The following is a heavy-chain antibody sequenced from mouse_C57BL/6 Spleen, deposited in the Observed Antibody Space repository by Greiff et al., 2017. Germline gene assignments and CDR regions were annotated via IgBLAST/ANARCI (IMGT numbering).Heavy chain of an antibody. D-gene: IGHD1-1*01. CDR3: ARWGTTVVDAMDY. CDR2: ISSGG. CDR1: GFTFSSYG. Sequence: EVHLVESGGDLVKPGGSLKLSCAASGFTFSSYGMSWVRQTPDKRLEWVATISSGGSVKGRFTISRDNAKNTLYLQMSSLKSEDTAMYYCARWGTTVVDAMDYWGQGTSVTVSS. J-gene: IGHJ4*01. V-gene: IGHV5-6*01.